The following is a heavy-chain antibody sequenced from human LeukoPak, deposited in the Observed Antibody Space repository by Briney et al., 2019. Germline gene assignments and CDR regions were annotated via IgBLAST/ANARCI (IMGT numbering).Heavy chain of an antibody. CDR3: ARAQVGGNSDAFDI. D-gene: IGHD4-23*01. CDR2: IYYSGST. J-gene: IGHJ3*02. Sequence: SETLSLTCTVSGGSISSYYWSWIRQPPGKGLEWIGYIYYSGSTNYNPSLKSRVTISVDTSKNQFSLKLSSVTAADTAVYYCARAQVGGNSDAFDIWGQGTMVTVSS. CDR1: GGSISSYY. V-gene: IGHV4-59*08.